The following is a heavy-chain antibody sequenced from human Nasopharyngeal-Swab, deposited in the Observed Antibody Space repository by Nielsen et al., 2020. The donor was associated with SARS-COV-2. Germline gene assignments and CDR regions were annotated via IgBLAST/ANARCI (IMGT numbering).Heavy chain of an antibody. D-gene: IGHD6-13*01. Sequence: GESLKISCAASGFTFSTYNMHWVRQAPGKGLEWVSSISGRTTYIYCADSMKGRFTISRDNAKNSLYLQMSSLRAEDTAIYYCARGGQQPLWGQGTLVTVSS. V-gene: IGHV3-21*01. CDR3: ARGGQQPL. CDR1: GFTFSTYN. CDR2: ISGRTTYI. J-gene: IGHJ4*02.